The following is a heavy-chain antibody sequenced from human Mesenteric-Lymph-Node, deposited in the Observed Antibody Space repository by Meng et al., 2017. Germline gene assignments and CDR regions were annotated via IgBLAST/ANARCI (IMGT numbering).Heavy chain of an antibody. CDR1: GFTFSSYA. CDR2: ISGSGGST. CDR3: TKDHWGLNYDSSGYSTG. V-gene: IGHV3-23*01. D-gene: IGHD3-22*01. J-gene: IGHJ4*02. Sequence: GGSLRLSCAASGFTFSSYAMSWVRQVPGKGLEWVSAISGSGGSTYYADSVKGRFTISRDNSKNTMYLQMNSLRAEDTAVYYCTKDHWGLNYDSSGYSTGWGQGTLVTVSS.